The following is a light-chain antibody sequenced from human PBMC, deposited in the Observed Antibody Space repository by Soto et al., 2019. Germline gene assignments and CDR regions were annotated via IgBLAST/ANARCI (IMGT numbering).Light chain of an antibody. CDR1: SSDVGAYNY. V-gene: IGLV2-14*01. J-gene: IGLJ1*01. CDR2: DVS. Sequence: QSALTQPASVSGSPGQSITISCTGTSSDVGAYNYASWYQQYPGEAPKVIIYDVSYRPAGVSNRFSGSKSGNTASLTISGLQTQDEADYYCSSYTSATTYVFGTGTQLTVL. CDR3: SSYTSATTYV.